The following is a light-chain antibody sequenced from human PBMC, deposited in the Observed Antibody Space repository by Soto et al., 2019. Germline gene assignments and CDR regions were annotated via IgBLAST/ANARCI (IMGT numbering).Light chain of an antibody. Sequence: QTVVTQEPSLTVSPGGTVTLICASSTGAVTSGYYPNWVQQKPGQTPRALIYSTDNKHSWTPARFSGSLLGGKAALTLSGAQPEDEAEYYCLLYFGGYEVFGAGTKLTVL. J-gene: IGLJ2*01. V-gene: IGLV7-43*01. CDR1: TGAVTSGYY. CDR3: LLYFGGYEV. CDR2: STD.